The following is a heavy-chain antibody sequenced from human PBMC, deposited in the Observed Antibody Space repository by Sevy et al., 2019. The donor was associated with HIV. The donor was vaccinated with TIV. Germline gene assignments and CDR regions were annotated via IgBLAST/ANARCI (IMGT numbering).Heavy chain of an antibody. CDR2: IYPDDSET. CDR1: GYSFSSHW. V-gene: IGHV5-51*01. CDR3: ATSRSGYFDSSGYYIY. Sequence: GESLKISCAGSGYSFSSHWIGWVRHMPGKGLEWMGIIYPDDSETRYSPSFQGQVTFSADKSISTAYLQWSSLKASDTAMYYCATSRSGYFDSSGYYIYWGQGTMVTVSS. D-gene: IGHD3-22*01. J-gene: IGHJ4*02.